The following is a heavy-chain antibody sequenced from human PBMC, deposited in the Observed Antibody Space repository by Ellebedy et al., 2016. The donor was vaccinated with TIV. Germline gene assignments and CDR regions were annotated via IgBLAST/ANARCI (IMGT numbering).Heavy chain of an antibody. CDR1: GFTVSNNY. J-gene: IGHJ4*02. CDR3: AKSNRFLEWFDLGFDS. D-gene: IGHD3-3*01. CDR2: IYSGGST. V-gene: IGHV3-66*01. Sequence: GESLKISCAASGFTVSNNYMSWVRQAPGTGLEWVSVIYSGGSTYYADSVKGRFTISRDNSKNTLDLQMHSLRAEDTAFYYCAKSNRFLEWFDLGFDSWGQGTLVSVSS.